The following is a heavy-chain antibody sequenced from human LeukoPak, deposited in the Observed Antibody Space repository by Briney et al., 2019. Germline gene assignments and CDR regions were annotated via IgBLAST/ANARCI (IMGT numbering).Heavy chain of an antibody. CDR1: GFTFSSYA. V-gene: IGHV3-23*01. Sequence: PGGSLRLSCAASGFTFSSYAMSWVRQAPGKGLEWVSAISGSGGSTYYADSVKGRFTISRDNSKNTLYLQMNSLRAEDTAVYYCAKDEVVYYYGSGSNWFDPWGQGTLVTVS. J-gene: IGHJ5*02. CDR3: AKDEVVYYYGSGSNWFDP. CDR2: ISGSGGST. D-gene: IGHD3-10*01.